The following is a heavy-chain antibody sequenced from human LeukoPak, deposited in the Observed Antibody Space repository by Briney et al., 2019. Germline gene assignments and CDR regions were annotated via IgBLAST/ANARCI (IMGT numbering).Heavy chain of an antibody. CDR1: GFTFSTYW. Sequence: GGSLRLSCGASGFTFSTYWMSWVRQAPGKGLEWVANIKYDGSEKYYVDSVEGRFTISIDNAGNSLYLQMNSLRAGDTAVYYCARSDSDGASDYWGQGTLVTVSS. J-gene: IGHJ4*02. V-gene: IGHV3-7*01. CDR3: ARSDSDGASDY. CDR2: IKYDGSEK. D-gene: IGHD4-17*01.